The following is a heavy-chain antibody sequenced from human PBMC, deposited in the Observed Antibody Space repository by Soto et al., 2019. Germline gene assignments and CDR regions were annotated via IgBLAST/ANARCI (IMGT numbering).Heavy chain of an antibody. CDR2: IKSKTDGGTT. CDR1: GFTFSNAW. J-gene: IGHJ3*02. V-gene: IGHV3-15*01. D-gene: IGHD3-16*02. CDR3: TTNLVEGSYRYGAFDI. Sequence: GGSLRLSCAASGFTFSNAWMSWVRQAPGKGLEWVGRIKSKTDGGTTDYAAPVKGRFTISRDDSKNTLYLQMNSLKTEDTAVYYCTTNLVEGSYRYGAFDIWGQGTMVTVSS.